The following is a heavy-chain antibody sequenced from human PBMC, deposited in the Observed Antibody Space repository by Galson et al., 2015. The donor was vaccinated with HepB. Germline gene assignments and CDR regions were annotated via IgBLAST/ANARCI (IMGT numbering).Heavy chain of an antibody. D-gene: IGHD3-9*01. V-gene: IGHV1-46*01. CDR2: INPSGGST. J-gene: IGHJ4*02. CDR1: GYTFTGYY. Sequence: SVKVSWKASGYTFTGYYMHWVRQAPGQGLEWMGIINPSGGSTSYAQKFQGRVTMTRDTSTSTVYMELSSLRSEDTAVYYCARTSNYDILTGYYPYFDYWGQGTLVTVSS. CDR3: ARTSNYDILTGYYPYFDY.